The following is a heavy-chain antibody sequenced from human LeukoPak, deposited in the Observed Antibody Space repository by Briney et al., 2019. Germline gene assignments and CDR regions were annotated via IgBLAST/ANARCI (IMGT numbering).Heavy chain of an antibody. V-gene: IGHV4-61*09. J-gene: IGHJ4*02. Sequence: SETLSLTCTVSGGSISSSSYYWSWIRQPAERGLEWIGHIYTSGSTNYNPSLKSRVTISVDTSKNQFSLKLNSVTAADTAVYYCARGPHYSDSSAYYRFDYWGQGTLVTVSS. CDR1: GGSISSSSYY. CDR2: IYTSGST. D-gene: IGHD3-22*01. CDR3: ARGPHYSDSSAYYRFDY.